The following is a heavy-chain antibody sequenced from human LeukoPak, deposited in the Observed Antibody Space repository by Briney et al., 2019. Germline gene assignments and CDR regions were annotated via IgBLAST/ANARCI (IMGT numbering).Heavy chain of an antibody. CDR1: GYTFTSYY. V-gene: IGHV1-46*01. J-gene: IGHJ6*02. Sequence: ASVKVSCKASGYTFTSYYMHWVRQAPGQGLEWMGIINPSGGSTSYAQKFQGRVTMTRDTFTSTVYMELSSLRSEDTAVYYCARELRRQLDYYGMDVWGQGTTVTVSS. D-gene: IGHD6-6*01. CDR2: INPSGGST. CDR3: ARELRRQLDYYGMDV.